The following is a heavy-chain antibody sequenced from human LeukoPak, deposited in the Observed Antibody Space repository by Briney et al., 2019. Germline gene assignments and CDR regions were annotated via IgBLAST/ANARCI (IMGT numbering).Heavy chain of an antibody. V-gene: IGHV3-21*01. D-gene: IGHD3-22*01. CDR2: ISSSSSYI. CDR3: ARPREVDTSDYYEWYFDL. CDR1: GFTFSTYS. Sequence: PGGSLRLSCAASGFTFSTYSMNWVRQAPGRGLEWVSSISSSSSYIYYADSVKGRFTISRDNAKNSLYLQMNSLRAEDTAVYYCARPREVDTSDYYEWYFDLWGRGTLVSASS. J-gene: IGHJ2*01.